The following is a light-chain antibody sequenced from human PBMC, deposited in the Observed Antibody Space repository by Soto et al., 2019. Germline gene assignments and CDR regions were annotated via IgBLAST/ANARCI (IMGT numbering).Light chain of an antibody. CDR2: VVS. J-gene: IGLJ3*02. V-gene: IGLV2-23*02. Sequence: QSALTQPASVSGSPGQSITISCTGTSSDVGNYNLVSWYQQHPGKAPKLMIYVVSKRPSGVSNRFSGSKSGNTASLTISGLQAEDEADFYCCSYAASTTFGVFGGGTKLTVL. CDR3: CSYAASTTFGV. CDR1: SSDVGNYNL.